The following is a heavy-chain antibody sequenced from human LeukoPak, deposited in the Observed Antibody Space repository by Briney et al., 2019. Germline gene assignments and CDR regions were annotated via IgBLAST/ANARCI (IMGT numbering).Heavy chain of an antibody. CDR2: QNPSSGNT. Sequence: ASVKVFCKASGYTFTSYYTNWVRQATAQGFVGMGWQNPSSGNTGYAQEFQGRVTMTRNTSISTAYMELSSLGSEDTAVYYCASVKGGSGWSLRGDYYYYGMDVWGQGTTVTVSS. CDR3: ASVKGGSGWSLRGDYYYYGMDV. D-gene: IGHD6-19*01. J-gene: IGHJ6*02. V-gene: IGHV1-8*01. CDR1: GYTFTSYY.